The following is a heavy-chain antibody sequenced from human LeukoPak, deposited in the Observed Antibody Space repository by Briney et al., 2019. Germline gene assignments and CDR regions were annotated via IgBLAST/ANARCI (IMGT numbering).Heavy chain of an antibody. CDR3: ARVWVYSGTRSNWFDP. Sequence: ASVKVSCKASGYTFTSYDINWVRQATGQGLEWMGWMNPNSGNTGYAQKFQGRVTITRNTSISTAYMELSSLRSEDTAVYYCARVWVYSGTRSNWFDPWGQGTLVTVSS. CDR1: GYTFTSYD. V-gene: IGHV1-8*01. CDR2: MNPNSGNT. D-gene: IGHD1-7*01. J-gene: IGHJ5*02.